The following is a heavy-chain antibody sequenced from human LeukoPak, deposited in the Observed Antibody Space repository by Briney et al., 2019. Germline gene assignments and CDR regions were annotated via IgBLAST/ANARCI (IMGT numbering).Heavy chain of an antibody. CDR2: IDPSDSYT. D-gene: IGHD3-16*02. V-gene: IGHV5-10-1*01. CDR3: GRLGAADYVWGSYRAPFDY. CDR1: GYSFTSYW. J-gene: IGHJ4*02. Sequence: GESLKISCKGSGYSFTSYWVSWVRQMPGKGLEWMGRIDPSDSYTNYSPSFQGHVTISADRSISPSYLQWSSLKASDTAMYYCGRLGAADYVWGSYRAPFDYWGQGTLVTVSS.